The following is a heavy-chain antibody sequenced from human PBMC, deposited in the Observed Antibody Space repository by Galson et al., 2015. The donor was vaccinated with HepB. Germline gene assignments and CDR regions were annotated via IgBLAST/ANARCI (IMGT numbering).Heavy chain of an antibody. CDR2: ISYDGSNK. D-gene: IGHD5-24*01. CDR3: ARDPRRWLQLRPYFGY. V-gene: IGHV3-30-3*01. J-gene: IGHJ4*02. Sequence: SLRLSCAASGFTFSSYAMHWVRQAPGKGLEWVAVISYDGSNKYYADSVKGRFTISRDNSKNTLYLQMNSLRAEDTAVYYCARDPRRWLQLRPYFGYWGQGTLVTVSS. CDR1: GFTFSSYA.